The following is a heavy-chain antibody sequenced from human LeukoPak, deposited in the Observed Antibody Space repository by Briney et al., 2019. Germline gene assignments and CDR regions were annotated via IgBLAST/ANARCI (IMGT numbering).Heavy chain of an antibody. J-gene: IGHJ4*02. CDR3: ARADSGYSSGWYERYFDY. Sequence: ASVKVSCKASGYTFTSYGISWVRQAPGQGLEWMGWISAYNGNTNYAQKLQGRVTMTTDTYTSTAYMELRSLRSDDTTVYYCARADSGYSSGWYERYFDYGGQGTLVTVSS. CDR2: ISAYNGNT. V-gene: IGHV1-18*01. D-gene: IGHD6-19*01. CDR1: GYTFTSYG.